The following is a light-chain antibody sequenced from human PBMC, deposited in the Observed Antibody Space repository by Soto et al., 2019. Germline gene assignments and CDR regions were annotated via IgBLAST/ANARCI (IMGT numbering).Light chain of an antibody. J-gene: IGLJ1*01. CDR3: QSYASSLSYV. V-gene: IGLV1-40*01. CDR2: GNS. CDR1: SSNIGAGYD. Sequence: QSVLTQPPSVSGAPGQRVTISCTGSSSNIGAGYDVHWYQQLPGTDPKLLIYGNSNRPSGVPDRFSGSKSGTSASLAITGLQAEDEADYYCQSYASSLSYVFGTGTSSPS.